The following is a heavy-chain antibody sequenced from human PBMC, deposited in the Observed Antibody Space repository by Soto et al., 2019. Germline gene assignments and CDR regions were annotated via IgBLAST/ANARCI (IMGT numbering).Heavy chain of an antibody. CDR3: ARIVWLRFEF. CDR2: IDWADDT. J-gene: IGHJ4*02. Sequence: QVTLRESGPTLVKPTQTLTLTCTFYGFSLTSSGVSVGWIRQPPGKALEWLASIDWADDTHYNTSLKNRAIITGDTSKNQVVLTMANMDPPDTATYYCARIVWLRFEFWGQGTPVTVSS. D-gene: IGHD6-19*01. CDR1: GFSLTSSGVS. V-gene: IGHV2-70*01.